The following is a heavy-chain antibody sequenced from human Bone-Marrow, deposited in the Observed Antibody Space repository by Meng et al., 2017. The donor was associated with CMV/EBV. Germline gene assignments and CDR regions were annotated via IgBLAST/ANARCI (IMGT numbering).Heavy chain of an antibody. CDR1: GFSGSSYW. D-gene: IGHD4/OR15-4a*01. CDR3: ARTTPAKTDYWT. CDR2: LDDQRGT. V-gene: IGHV3-74*01. Sequence: LSCAASGFSGSSYWMQWVRQVPGKGPGWLARLDDQRGTKYADFVEGRLTISRDDLMNTLYLQIHSLRVEDTAVYYCARTTPAKTDYWTWGLGTLVTVSS. J-gene: IGHJ1*01.